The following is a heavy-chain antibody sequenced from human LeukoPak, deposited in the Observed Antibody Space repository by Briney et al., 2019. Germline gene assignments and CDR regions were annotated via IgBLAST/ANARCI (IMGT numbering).Heavy chain of an antibody. CDR2: ISGSGSST. CDR3: AKGGITMVRGVLYYYYMHV. J-gene: IGHJ6*03. CDR1: GFTFSNHA. Sequence: GGSLRLSCVATGFTFSNHAMSWVRQAPGKGLEWVSGISGSGSSTYYADSVKGRLTISRDNSKNTLYLRMNSLRAEDTAVYYCAKGGITMVRGVLYYYYMHVWGKGTTVTVSS. V-gene: IGHV3-23*01. D-gene: IGHD3-10*01.